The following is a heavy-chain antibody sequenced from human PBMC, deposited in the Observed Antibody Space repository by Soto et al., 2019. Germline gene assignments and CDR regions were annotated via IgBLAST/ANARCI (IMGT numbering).Heavy chain of an antibody. J-gene: IGHJ6*02. V-gene: IGHV3-33*03. CDR3: AKDVVVVPAAAYYYYGMDV. CDR1: GFTFSSYG. D-gene: IGHD2-2*01. Sequence: GGSLRLSCAASGFTFSSYGMHWVRQAPGKGLEWVAVIWYDGSNKYYADSVKGRFTISRDNSKNTLYLQMNSLRAEDTAVYYCAKDVVVVPAAAYYYYGMDVWGQGTTVTVSS. CDR2: IWYDGSNK.